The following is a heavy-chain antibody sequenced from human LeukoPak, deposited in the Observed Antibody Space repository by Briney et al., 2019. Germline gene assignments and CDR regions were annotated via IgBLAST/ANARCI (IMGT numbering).Heavy chain of an antibody. Sequence: GGSLRLSCAASGFTFSSYAMHWVRQAPGKGLEWVAVISYDGSNKKYADSVKGRFTISRDNSKNTLSLQMNSLRPEDTAVYYCARGFPHYYDSRGIKFDYWGQGTLVTVSS. CDR3: ARGFPHYYDSRGIKFDY. CDR1: GFTFSSYA. J-gene: IGHJ4*02. V-gene: IGHV3-30*04. D-gene: IGHD3-22*01. CDR2: ISYDGSNK.